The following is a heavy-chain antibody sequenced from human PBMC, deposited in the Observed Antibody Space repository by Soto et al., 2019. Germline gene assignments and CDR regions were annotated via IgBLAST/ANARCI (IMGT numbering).Heavy chain of an antibody. D-gene: IGHD6-13*01. J-gene: IGHJ3*02. CDR3: AKDLLGRAAAGDAFDI. CDR1: GFTFSSYA. CDR2: ISGSGGST. Sequence: GGSLRLSCAASGFTFSSYAMSWVRQAPGKGLEWVSAISGSGGSTYYADSVKGRFTISRDNSKNTLYLQMNSLRAEDTAVYYCAKDLLGRAAAGDAFDIWGQGTTVTVSS. V-gene: IGHV3-23*01.